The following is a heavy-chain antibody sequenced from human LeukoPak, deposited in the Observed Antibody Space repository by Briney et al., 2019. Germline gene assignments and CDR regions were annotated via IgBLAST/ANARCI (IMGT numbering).Heavy chain of an antibody. Sequence: GASVKVSCKASGYSFTSYYMQWLRQAPGQGLEWMGIIDPSGGSTGYAPKFQGRVIMTRDTSTSTVYMDLSSLRSEDTAVYYCARGGFDYWGQGTLVTVSS. J-gene: IGHJ4*02. CDR1: GYSFTSYY. CDR3: ARGGFDY. CDR2: IDPSGGST. V-gene: IGHV1-46*01.